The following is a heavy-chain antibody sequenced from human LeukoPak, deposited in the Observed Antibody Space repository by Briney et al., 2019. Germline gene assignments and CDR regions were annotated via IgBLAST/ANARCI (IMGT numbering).Heavy chain of an antibody. J-gene: IGHJ6*02. D-gene: IGHD6-13*01. CDR1: GYTFTGYY. CDR2: INPNSGGT. Sequence: ASVKVSCKASGYTFTGYYIHWVRQAPGQGLEWMGWINPNSGGTNYAQKFQGRVTMTRDTSISTAYMELSRLRSDDTAVYYCARDVPPYSSSWYGYYYYGMDVWGQGTTVTVSS. CDR3: ARDVPPYSSSWYGYYYYGMDV. V-gene: IGHV1-2*02.